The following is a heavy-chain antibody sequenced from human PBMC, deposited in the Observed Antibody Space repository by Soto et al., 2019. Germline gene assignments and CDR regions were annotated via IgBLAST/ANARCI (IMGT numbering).Heavy chain of an antibody. CDR1: GYTFTGYY. J-gene: IGHJ6*02. V-gene: IGHV1-2*04. D-gene: IGHD3-10*01. CDR3: ARENRPTMVRGISKSPYGMDV. CDR2: INPNSGGT. Sequence: GASVKVSCKASGYTFTGYYMHWVRQAPGQGLGWMGWINPNSGGTNYAQKFQGWVTMTRDTSISTAYMELSGLRSDDTAVYYCARENRPTMVRGISKSPYGMDVWGQGTTVTVSS.